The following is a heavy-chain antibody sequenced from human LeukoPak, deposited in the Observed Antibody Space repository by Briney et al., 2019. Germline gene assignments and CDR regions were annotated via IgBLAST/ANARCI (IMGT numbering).Heavy chain of an antibody. Sequence: PGGSLRLSCAASGFTFSTYVMSWVRQAPGKGLEWVSTISGIGAGTYYADSVKGRFTISRDNSKNTLYLQMNSLRAEDTAVYCRAKKGISAADTFDYWGQGTLVTVSS. D-gene: IGHD6-13*01. J-gene: IGHJ4*02. CDR1: GFTFSTYV. V-gene: IGHV3-23*01. CDR3: AKKGISAADTFDY. CDR2: ISGIGAGT.